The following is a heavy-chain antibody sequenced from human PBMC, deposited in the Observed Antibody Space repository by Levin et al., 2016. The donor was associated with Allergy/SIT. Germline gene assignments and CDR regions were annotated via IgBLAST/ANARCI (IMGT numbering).Heavy chain of an antibody. Sequence: GESLKISCEASGFRFSIHSMHWFRQAPGKGLEWVSGISGDGNIPSYADFVQGRFIISRDNSNSILFLQMNSLTAEDTAIYFCGRIAEMQRGFDHWAQGTLVTVS. J-gene: IGHJ4*02. CDR1: GFRFSIHS. CDR3: GRIAEMQRGFDH. V-gene: IGHV3-23*01. D-gene: IGHD5-24*01. CDR2: ISGDGNIP.